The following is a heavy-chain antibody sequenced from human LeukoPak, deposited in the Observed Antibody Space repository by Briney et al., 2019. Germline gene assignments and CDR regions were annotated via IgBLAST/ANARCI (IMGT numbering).Heavy chain of an antibody. Sequence: GGSLGLSCAASGFTFSDYTMNWVSQAPGKGLEWVSSISSSSAYIYYADSVKGRFTISKDNAKNSLYLQMNSLRAEDTAVYYCARGGMIVVPTRGFDYWGQGTLVTVSS. V-gene: IGHV3-21*01. CDR2: ISSSSAYI. CDR3: ARGGMIVVPTRGFDY. CDR1: GFTFSDYT. J-gene: IGHJ4*02. D-gene: IGHD3-22*01.